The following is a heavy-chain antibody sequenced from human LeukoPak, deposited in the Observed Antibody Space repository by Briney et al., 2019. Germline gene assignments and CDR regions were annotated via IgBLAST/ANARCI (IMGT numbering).Heavy chain of an antibody. CDR2: IIPIFGTA. Sequence: ASVKVSCKASGGTFSSYAISWVRQAPGQGLEWMGGIIPIFGTANCAQKFQGRVTITADESTSTAYMELSSLRSEDTAVYYCARVCRDGYNGNYYYYYMDVWGKGTTVTISS. CDR1: GGTFSSYA. V-gene: IGHV1-69*13. D-gene: IGHD5-24*01. J-gene: IGHJ6*03. CDR3: ARVCRDGYNGNYYYYYMDV.